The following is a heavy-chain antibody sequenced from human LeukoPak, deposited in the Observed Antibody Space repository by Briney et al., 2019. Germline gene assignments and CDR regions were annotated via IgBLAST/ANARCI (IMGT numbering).Heavy chain of an antibody. CDR1: GGTFSSYA. CDR2: IIPIFGTA. J-gene: IGHJ5*02. Sequence: AASVKVSCKASGGTFSSYAISWVRQAPGQGLEWMGGIIPIFGTANYAQKFQGRVTITADESTSTAYMELSSLRSEDTAVYYCARDLLSSGWYKSRWFDPWGQGTLVTVSS. D-gene: IGHD6-19*01. V-gene: IGHV1-69*01. CDR3: ARDLLSSGWYKSRWFDP.